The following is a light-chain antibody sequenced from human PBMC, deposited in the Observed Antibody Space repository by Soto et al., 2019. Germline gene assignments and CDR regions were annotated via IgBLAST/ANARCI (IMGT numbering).Light chain of an antibody. CDR3: QQRSDWPST. CDR1: QSVGSY. V-gene: IGKV3-11*01. Sequence: EIVLTQSPATLSLSPGDRATLSCRASQSVGSYLGWYQQRPGQAPRLLIYDASNRDTGIPARFSGSGSGTDFTLTISRLEPEDFAVYYCQQRSDWPSTFGGGTKVESK. J-gene: IGKJ4*01. CDR2: DAS.